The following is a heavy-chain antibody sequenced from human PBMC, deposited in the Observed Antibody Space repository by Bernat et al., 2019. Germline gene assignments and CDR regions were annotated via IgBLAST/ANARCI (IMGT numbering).Heavy chain of an antibody. CDR2: INPSDGTT. CDR1: GYTFTSYY. D-gene: IGHD2-8*01. CDR3: ARGMGRQYSTFDY. Sequence: QVQLVQSGAEVKKPGASVKISCKASGYTFTSYYMHWVRQAPGQGLEWMGIINPSDGTTTYAQKFQGGLTMTRDTSTSTVYMELSSLRSEDTAVYYCARGMGRQYSTFDYWGQGTLVNVSS. J-gene: IGHJ4*02. V-gene: IGHV1-46*03.